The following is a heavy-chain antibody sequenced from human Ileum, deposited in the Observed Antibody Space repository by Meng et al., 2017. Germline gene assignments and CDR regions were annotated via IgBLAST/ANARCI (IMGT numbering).Heavy chain of an antibody. D-gene: IGHD2-15*01. Sequence: QVQLVQSGPDVKRPGASVKVSWKASGATFTSFVIHWVRPAPGQRLEWMGWIHAGNGNRKYSQKFQGRVTFTTDTSATTAYLDLSSLRSEDTAVYYCARDPSGGKFHYFDSWGQGTLVTVSS. V-gene: IGHV1-3*01. CDR3: ARDPSGGKFHYFDS. CDR1: GATFTSFV. CDR2: IHAGNGNR. J-gene: IGHJ4*02.